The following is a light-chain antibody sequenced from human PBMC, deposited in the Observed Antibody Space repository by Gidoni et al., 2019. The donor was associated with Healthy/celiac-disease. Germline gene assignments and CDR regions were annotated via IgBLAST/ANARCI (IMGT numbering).Light chain of an antibody. V-gene: IGKV1-39*01. CDR2: AAS. Sequence: DIQMTQSPSSLSASVGDRVTMTCRASQSISSYLNWYQQKPGKAPKLLIYAASSLQSGVPSRFSGSGSGTDFTLTISSLQPEDFATYYCQQSYSTLRWTFGQGTKVEIK. CDR3: QQSYSTLRWT. J-gene: IGKJ1*01. CDR1: QSISSY.